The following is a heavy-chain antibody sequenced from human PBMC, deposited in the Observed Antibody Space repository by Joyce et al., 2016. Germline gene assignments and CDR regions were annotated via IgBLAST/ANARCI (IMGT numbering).Heavy chain of an antibody. CDR1: GFTFSSYA. CDR3: AKDRVLSSIAARGMDS. V-gene: IGHV3-23*01. D-gene: IGHD6-6*01. CDR2: ISGSGGST. Sequence: EVQLLESGGGLVQPGGSLRLSCAASGFTFSSYAMSWVRQVSGKGLEWVSTISGSGGSTYYAGSVKGRFTISRDNSKNALYLQMNSLRAEDTAVYYCAKDRVLSSIAARGMDSWGQGTPVTVSS. J-gene: IGHJ4*02.